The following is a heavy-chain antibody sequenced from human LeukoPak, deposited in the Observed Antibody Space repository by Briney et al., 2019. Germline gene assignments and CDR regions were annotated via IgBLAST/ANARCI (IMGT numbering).Heavy chain of an antibody. CDR2: VNPNSGGT. CDR3: ALHIVVVPAAIRRRFFGY. Sequence: ASVKVSCKASGYTFTGYYMHWVRQAPGQGLEWMGWVNPNSGGTNYAQKFQGRVTMTRDTSISTAYMELSRLRSDDTAVYYCALHIVVVPAAIRRRFFGYWGQGTLVTVSS. J-gene: IGHJ4*02. D-gene: IGHD2-2*02. V-gene: IGHV1-2*02. CDR1: GYTFTGYY.